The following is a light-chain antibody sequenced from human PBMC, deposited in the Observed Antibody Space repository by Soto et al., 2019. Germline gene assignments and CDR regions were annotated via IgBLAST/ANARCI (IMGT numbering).Light chain of an antibody. CDR1: SSDPGSYNL. J-gene: IGLJ2*01. CDR3: CSYAGTTTYVI. Sequence: QSALTQPASVSGSPGQSITISCTGTSSDPGSYNLVSWYQHHPGKAPKLMIYEDTKWPSGISHRFSGSKSGNTASLTISGLQAEDEADYYCCSYAGTTTYVIFGGGTKLTVL. CDR2: EDT. V-gene: IGLV2-23*01.